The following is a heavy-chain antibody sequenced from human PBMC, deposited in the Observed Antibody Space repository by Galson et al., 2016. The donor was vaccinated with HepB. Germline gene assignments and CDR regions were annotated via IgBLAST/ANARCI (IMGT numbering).Heavy chain of an antibody. CDR1: GFTFSSYI. CDR3: ARDLDCSGGSCYDGMDV. D-gene: IGHD2-15*01. Sequence: SLRLSCAASGFTFSSYIMNWVRQAPGKGLEWVAYISGGSGTIKYADSVKGRFTISRDNAKKSLYLQMNSLRDEDTAVYYCARDLDCSGGSCYDGMDVWGQGTTVTVSS. J-gene: IGHJ6*02. CDR2: ISGGSGTI. V-gene: IGHV3-48*02.